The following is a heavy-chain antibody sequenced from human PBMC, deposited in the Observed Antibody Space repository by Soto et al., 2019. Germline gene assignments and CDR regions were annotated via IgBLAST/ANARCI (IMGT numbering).Heavy chain of an antibody. CDR3: AREAIKPWTGTPSY. CDR2: IYYSGST. CDR1: GGSISSGGYY. V-gene: IGHV4-31*03. D-gene: IGHD1-7*01. J-gene: IGHJ4*02. Sequence: SETLSLTCTVSGGSISSGGYYWSWIRQHPGKGLEWIGYIYYSGSTYYNPSLKSRVTISVDTSKNQFSPKLSSVTAADTAVYYCAREAIKPWTGTPSYWGQGTLVTVSS.